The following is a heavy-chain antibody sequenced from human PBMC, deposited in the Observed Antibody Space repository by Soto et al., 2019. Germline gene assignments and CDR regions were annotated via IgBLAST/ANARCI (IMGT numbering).Heavy chain of an antibody. CDR1: GYIFTTYW. J-gene: IGHJ4*02. CDR2: IDPSDSYT. CDR3: ARQHSGSHPDY. Sequence: VESLKISCNGSGYIFTTYWISWGRQMPWKGLEWMGRIDPSDSYTNYSPSFQGHVTISSDKSISTAYLQWSSLKASDTAVYYCARQHSGSHPDYWGQGTLVTVSS. V-gene: IGHV5-10-1*01. D-gene: IGHD3-10*01.